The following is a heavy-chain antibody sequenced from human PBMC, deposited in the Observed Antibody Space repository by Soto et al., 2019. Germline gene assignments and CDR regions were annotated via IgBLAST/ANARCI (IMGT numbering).Heavy chain of an antibody. J-gene: IGHJ6*02. Sequence: QVQLVQSGAEVKKPGSSVKVSCKASGGTFSSYAISWVRQAPGQGLEWMGGIIPIFGTANYAQKFQGRVTITADESTSTAYRELSSLRSEDTAVYYCARDRTYYYDSSGYPPYYYYGMDVWGQGTTVTVSS. V-gene: IGHV1-69*01. CDR2: IIPIFGTA. CDR1: GGTFSSYA. CDR3: ARDRTYYYDSSGYPPYYYYGMDV. D-gene: IGHD3-22*01.